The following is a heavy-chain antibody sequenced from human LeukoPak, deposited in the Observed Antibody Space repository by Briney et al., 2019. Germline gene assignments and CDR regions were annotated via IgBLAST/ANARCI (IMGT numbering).Heavy chain of an antibody. CDR2: ISYDGSNK. D-gene: IGHD4-23*01. CDR1: GFTFSSYA. Sequence: GGSLRLSCAASGFTFSSYAMHWVRQAPGKGLEWVAVISYDGSNKYYADSVKGRFTISRDNSKNTLYLQMNSLRAEDTAVYYCARDHPGGYFDYWGQGTLVTVSS. J-gene: IGHJ4*02. V-gene: IGHV3-30-3*01. CDR3: ARDHPGGYFDY.